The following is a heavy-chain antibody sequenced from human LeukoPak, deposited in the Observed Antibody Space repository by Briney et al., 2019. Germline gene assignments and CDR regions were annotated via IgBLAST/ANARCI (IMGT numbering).Heavy chain of an antibody. D-gene: IGHD4-17*01. V-gene: IGHV4-39*01. CDR1: GGSISSSSYY. Sequence: SETLSLTCTVSGGSISSSSYYWGWIRQPPGKGLEWIGSLYYSGSTYYNPSLKSRVTISVDTSKNQFSLKLSSVSAADTAVYYCARVPTVTFFGYWGQGTLVTVSS. CDR2: LYYSGST. J-gene: IGHJ4*02. CDR3: ARVPTVTFFGY.